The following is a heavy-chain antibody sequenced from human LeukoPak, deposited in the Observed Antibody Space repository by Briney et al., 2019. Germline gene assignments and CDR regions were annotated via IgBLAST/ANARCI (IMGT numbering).Heavy chain of an antibody. V-gene: IGHV4-61*02. CDR1: GGSITSGSYY. D-gene: IGHD5-24*01. J-gene: IGHJ5*02. CDR2: IYTSGST. Sequence: PSQTLSLTCTVSGGSITSGSYYWSWIRQPAGKGLEWIGRIYTSGSTNYNPSLKSRVTISVDTSKNQFSLKLSSVTAADTAVYYCAREERWLQLQAWFDPWGQGTLVTVSS. CDR3: AREERWLQLQAWFDP.